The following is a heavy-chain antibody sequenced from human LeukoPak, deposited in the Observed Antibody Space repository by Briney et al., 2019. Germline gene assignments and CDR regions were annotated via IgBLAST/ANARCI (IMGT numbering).Heavy chain of an antibody. Sequence: GGSPRLSCAASGFTFSSYAMSWVRQAPGKGLEWVSAISGSGGSTYYADSVKGRFAISRDNSKNTLYLQMNSLRAEDTAVYYCAKDAERDSSGYYYYYGMDVWGQGTTVTVSS. CDR1: GFTFSSYA. V-gene: IGHV3-23*01. J-gene: IGHJ6*02. D-gene: IGHD3-22*01. CDR3: AKDAERDSSGYYYYYGMDV. CDR2: ISGSGGST.